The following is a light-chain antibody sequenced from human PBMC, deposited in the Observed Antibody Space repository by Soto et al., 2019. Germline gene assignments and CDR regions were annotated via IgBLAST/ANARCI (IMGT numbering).Light chain of an antibody. J-gene: IGLJ2*01. CDR2: DVT. Sequence: QSVLTQPRSVSGSPGQSVTISCTGTISDVAGYNYVSWYQHHPGKAPKLLISDVTKRPSWVPDRFSGSKSGSTASLTISELQAEDEADDYCSSYAGSNNLVFGGGTKLTVL. V-gene: IGLV2-11*01. CDR1: ISDVAGYNY. CDR3: SSYAGSNNLV.